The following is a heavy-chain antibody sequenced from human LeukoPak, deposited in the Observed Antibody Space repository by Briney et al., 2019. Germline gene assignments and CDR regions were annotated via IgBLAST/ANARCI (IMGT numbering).Heavy chain of an antibody. CDR2: ISAYNGNT. J-gene: IGHJ5*02. V-gene: IGHV1-18*01. D-gene: IGHD3-16*02. CDR1: GYTFTSYG. Sequence: ASVKVSCKASGYTFTSYGISWVRQAPGQGLEWMGWISAYNGNTNYAQKLQGRVTMTTDTSTSTAYMGLRSLRSDDTAVYYCARIRLRLGELSLHNWFDPWGQGTLVTVSS. CDR3: ARIRLRLGELSLHNWFDP.